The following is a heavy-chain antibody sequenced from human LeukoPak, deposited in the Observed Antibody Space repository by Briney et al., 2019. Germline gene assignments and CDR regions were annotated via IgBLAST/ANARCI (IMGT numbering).Heavy chain of an antibody. CDR2: IYYSGST. V-gene: IGHV4-30-4*08. D-gene: IGHD6-19*01. J-gene: IGHJ4*02. CDR3: ARDQGLLGTDY. Sequence: PSETLSLTCTVSGGSISSGSYYWNWIRQPPGKGLEWIGYIYYSGSTYYNPSLKSRITISLDTSKNQFSLKLSSVTAADTAVYYCARDQGLLGTDYWGQGTLATVSS. CDR1: GGSISSGSYY.